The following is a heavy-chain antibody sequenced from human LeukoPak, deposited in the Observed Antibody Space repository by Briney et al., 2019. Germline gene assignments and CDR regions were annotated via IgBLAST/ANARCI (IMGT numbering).Heavy chain of an antibody. V-gene: IGHV3-33*01. J-gene: IGHJ4*02. CDR3: ARDQMVQGVIYYFDY. D-gene: IGHD3-10*01. CDR2: IWYDGSNK. Sequence: PRGSLRLSCAASGFTFSSYGMHWVRQAPGKGLEWVAVIWYDGSNKYYADSVKGRFTISRDNSKNTLYLQMNSLRAEDTAVYYCARDQMVQGVIYYFDYWGQGTLVTVSS. CDR1: GFTFSSYG.